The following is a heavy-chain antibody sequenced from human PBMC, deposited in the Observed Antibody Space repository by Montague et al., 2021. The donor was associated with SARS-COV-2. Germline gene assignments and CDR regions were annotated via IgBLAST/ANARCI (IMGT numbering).Heavy chain of an antibody. CDR1: GGSISGDNYY. CDR2: IYYTGST. V-gene: IGHV4-31*03. J-gene: IGHJ2*01. D-gene: IGHD7-27*01. CDR3: ARNRGWGSRGAGYIDL. Sequence: TLSLTCTVSGGSISGDNYYWTWIRQHPGKGLEWIAYIYYTGSTYYNPSLQSRLRTSLDTSKNQFSLMLTSVTAADTAIYYCARNRGWGSRGAGYIDLWGRGTLVTVSS.